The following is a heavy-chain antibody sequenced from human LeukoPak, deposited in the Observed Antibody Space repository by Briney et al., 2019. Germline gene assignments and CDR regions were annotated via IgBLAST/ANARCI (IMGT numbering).Heavy chain of an antibody. Sequence: SETLSLTCTVSGGSISSYYWSWIRQRPGKGLEWIGYIYYTGNTNYNPSLNSRVTISLDTSKNQFSLKLSSVTAADTAVYYCARPKYSSGWYPFDYWGQGILVTVSS. D-gene: IGHD6-19*01. CDR2: IYYTGNT. J-gene: IGHJ4*02. CDR1: GGSISSYY. CDR3: ARPKYSSGWYPFDY. V-gene: IGHV4-59*08.